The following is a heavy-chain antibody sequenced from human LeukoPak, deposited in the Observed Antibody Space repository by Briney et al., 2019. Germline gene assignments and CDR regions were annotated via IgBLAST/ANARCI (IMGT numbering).Heavy chain of an antibody. J-gene: IGHJ6*02. V-gene: IGHV4-34*01. D-gene: IGHD3-10*01. CDR3: ARGPIGSYYCYGMDV. Sequence: SETLSLTCAVYGGSFSSYYWSWIRQPPGKGLEWIGEINHSGSTNYNPSLKSRVTISVDTSKNQFSLKLSSVTAADTAVYYCARGPIGSYYCYGMDVWGQWSTVTVSS. CDR2: INHSGST. CDR1: GGSFSSYY.